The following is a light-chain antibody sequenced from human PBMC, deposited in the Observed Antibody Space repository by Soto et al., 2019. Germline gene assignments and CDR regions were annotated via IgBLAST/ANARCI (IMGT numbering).Light chain of an antibody. Sequence: QSVLTQPPSVSAAPGQKVTISGSGSSSNIGNNYVSWYQQLPGTAPKLLIYDNNKRPSGIPDRFSGSKSGTSATLGITGLQTGDEADYYCGTWDSSLSAVFGGGTKLTVL. CDR1: SSNIGNNY. CDR3: GTWDSSLSAV. CDR2: DNN. J-gene: IGLJ2*01. V-gene: IGLV1-51*01.